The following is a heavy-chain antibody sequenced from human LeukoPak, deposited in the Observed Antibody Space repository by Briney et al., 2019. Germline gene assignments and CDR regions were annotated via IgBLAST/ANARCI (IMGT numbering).Heavy chain of an antibody. Sequence: SETLSLTCTVSGGSISSYYWSWIRQPAGKGLEWTGRIYTSGSTNYNPSLKSRVTISVDTSKNQFSLKLSSVTAADTAVYYCARVRNGSGKYYYYYMDVWGKGTTVTISS. CDR1: GGSISSYY. V-gene: IGHV4-4*07. CDR3: ARVRNGSGKYYYYYMDV. CDR2: IYTSGST. D-gene: IGHD3-10*01. J-gene: IGHJ6*03.